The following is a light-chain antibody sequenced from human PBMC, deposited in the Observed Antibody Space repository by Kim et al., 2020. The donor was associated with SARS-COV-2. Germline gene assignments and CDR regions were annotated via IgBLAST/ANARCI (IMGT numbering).Light chain of an antibody. Sequence: LLPGESATLSCRASQSVSRYLAWYQQKPGQAPRLLIYDASNRATGIPARFSGSGSGTDFTLTISSLEPEDFAVYYCQQRSNWPLTFGGGTKVDIK. V-gene: IGKV3-11*01. CDR3: QQRSNWPLT. J-gene: IGKJ4*01. CDR1: QSVSRY. CDR2: DAS.